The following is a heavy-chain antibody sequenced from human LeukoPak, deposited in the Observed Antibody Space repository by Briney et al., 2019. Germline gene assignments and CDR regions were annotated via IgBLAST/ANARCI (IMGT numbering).Heavy chain of an antibody. CDR2: IWYGGSNK. D-gene: IGHD6-19*01. V-gene: IGHV3-30*02. CDR3: AKGGHSSGWFERGGDYFDY. J-gene: IGHJ4*02. CDR1: GFTFSSYG. Sequence: GGSLRLSCAASGFTFSSYGMHWVRQAPGKGLEWVAVIWYGGSNKYYADSVKGRFTISRDNSKNTLYLQMNSLRAEDTAVYYCAKGGHSSGWFERGGDYFDYWGQGTLVTVSS.